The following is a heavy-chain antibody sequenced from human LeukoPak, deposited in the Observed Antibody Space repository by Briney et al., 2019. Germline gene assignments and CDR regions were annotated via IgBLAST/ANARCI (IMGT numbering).Heavy chain of an antibody. V-gene: IGHV1-2*02. D-gene: IGHD2-2*01. CDR3: ARSIVVVPAAWFDP. Sequence: GASVKVSCKASGYTFTGYYMHWVRQAPGQGLAWMGWINPNSGDTKYAQKFQGRVTMTRDTSISTAYMELSRLRSDDTAAYYCARSIVVVPAAWFDPWGQGTLVTVSS. J-gene: IGHJ5*02. CDR2: INPNSGDT. CDR1: GYTFTGYY.